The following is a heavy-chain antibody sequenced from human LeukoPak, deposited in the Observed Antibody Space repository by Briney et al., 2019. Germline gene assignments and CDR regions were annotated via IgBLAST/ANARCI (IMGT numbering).Heavy chain of an antibody. V-gene: IGHV3-49*04. CDR2: IRSKAYGGTT. J-gene: IGHJ4*02. D-gene: IGHD3-10*01. Sequence: GRSLRLSCTASGFTFGDYAMSWVRQAPGKGLEWVGFIRSKAYGGTTEYAASVKGRSTISRDDSKGIAYLQMNSLKTEDTAVYYCTRGDGSGTYWGQGTLVTVSS. CDR1: GFTFGDYA. CDR3: TRGDGSGTY.